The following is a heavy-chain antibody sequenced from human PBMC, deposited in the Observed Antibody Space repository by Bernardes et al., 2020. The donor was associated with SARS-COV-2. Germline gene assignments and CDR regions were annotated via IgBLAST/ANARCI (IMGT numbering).Heavy chain of an antibody. D-gene: IGHD3-9*01. J-gene: IGHJ2*01. Sequence: GGSLRLSCAASGFTLSGSALHWVRQASGQGLEWVGRIRGKANSDATAYGASVKGRFSISRDDSDNTAYLHMNSLKAEDTAVYFCTNGLDNWGRGTLVTVSS. CDR1: GFTLSGSA. CDR3: TNGLDN. V-gene: IGHV3-73*01. CDR2: IRGKANSDAT.